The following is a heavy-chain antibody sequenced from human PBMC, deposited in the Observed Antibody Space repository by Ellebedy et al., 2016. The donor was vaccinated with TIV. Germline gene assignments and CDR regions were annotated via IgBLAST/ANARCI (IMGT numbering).Heavy chain of an antibody. CDR2: INPSDGST. D-gene: IGHD2-2*01. CDR3: ARELGYCSGNTCRMPSYHYYYMDV. J-gene: IGHJ6*03. CDR1: RYRFTSFY. Sequence: ASVKVSXKASRYRFTSFYIVWVRQAPGQGLEWMGIINPSDGSTTYPQKFQGRVTMTTDTSTSTAYMELRSLRSDDTAVYYCARELGYCSGNTCRMPSYHYYYMDVWGKGTTVTVSS. V-gene: IGHV1-46*01.